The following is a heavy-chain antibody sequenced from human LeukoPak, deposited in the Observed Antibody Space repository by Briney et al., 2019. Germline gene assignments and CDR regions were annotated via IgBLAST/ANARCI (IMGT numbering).Heavy chain of an antibody. CDR3: ARDTGLIAAAGTYYFDY. D-gene: IGHD6-13*01. J-gene: IGHJ4*02. CDR1: GFTFSIYE. V-gene: IGHV3-48*03. Sequence: PGGSLRLSCAASGFTFSIYEMNWVRQAPGKGLEWVSYISSSGSTIHYADSVKGRFTISRDNAKNSLYLQMNSLRAEDTAVYYCARDTGLIAAAGTYYFDYWGQGTLVTVSS. CDR2: ISSSGSTI.